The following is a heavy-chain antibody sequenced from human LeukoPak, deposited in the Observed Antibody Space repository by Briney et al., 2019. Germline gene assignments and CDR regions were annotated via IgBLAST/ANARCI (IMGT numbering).Heavy chain of an antibody. D-gene: IGHD3-22*01. CDR3: ARGRYYDSSGYYKGPNWFDP. V-gene: IGHV6-1*01. CDR1: GDSVSSNSAA. J-gene: IGHJ5*02. CDR2: TYYRSKLYN. Sequence: SQTLSLTCAISGDSVSSNSAAWNWIRQSPSRGLEWLGRTYYRSKLYNDYAVSVKSRITINPDTSKNQFSLQLNSVTPEDTAVYYCARGRYYDSSGYYKGPNWFDPWGQGTLVTVSS.